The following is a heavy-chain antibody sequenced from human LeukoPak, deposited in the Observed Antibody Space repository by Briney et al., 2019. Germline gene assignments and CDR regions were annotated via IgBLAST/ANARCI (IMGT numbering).Heavy chain of an antibody. Sequence: PGGSPRLSCAASGFAFSTYNMHWVRQAPGKGLEWVAVISYDGRNENHAESVKGRFTISRDNSKNTLYLQMNTLRTEDTALYYCVREKYCTPTDCLHGRFYFNCWGQGTLVTVSS. D-gene: IGHD2-8*01. CDR1: GFAFSTYN. CDR2: ISYDGRNE. CDR3: VREKYCTPTDCLHGRFYFNC. V-gene: IGHV3-30*04. J-gene: IGHJ4*02.